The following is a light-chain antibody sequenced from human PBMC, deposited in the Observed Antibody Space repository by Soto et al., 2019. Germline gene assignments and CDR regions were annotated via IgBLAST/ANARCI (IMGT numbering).Light chain of an antibody. CDR1: QSVSSK. V-gene: IGKV3-15*01. CDR2: SAS. CDR3: HQYNHWLTWT. J-gene: IGKJ1*01. Sequence: EILMTQSPATGSLSRGQRATLSCRASQSVSSKLAWYQQRPGQAPRLLIYSASTRATGIPARFSGSGSGTEFTLTISSLQSEDFAVYYCHQYNHWLTWTFGQGTKVDIK.